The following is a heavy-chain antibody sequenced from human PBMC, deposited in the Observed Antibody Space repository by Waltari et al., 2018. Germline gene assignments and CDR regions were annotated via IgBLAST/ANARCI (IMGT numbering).Heavy chain of an antibody. J-gene: IGHJ4*02. CDR1: GFTFSSYE. CDR2: ISSTGSTI. CDR3: ARGSVFGVVREFDY. Sequence: EVQLVESGGGLVQPGGSLRLSCAASGFTFSSYEMNWVRQAPGKGREWVSHISSTGSTINYADSVKGRFTISRDNAKKSLFLQMNSLRSEDTAVYYCARGSVFGVVREFDYWGQGTLVTVSS. V-gene: IGHV3-48*03. D-gene: IGHD3-3*01.